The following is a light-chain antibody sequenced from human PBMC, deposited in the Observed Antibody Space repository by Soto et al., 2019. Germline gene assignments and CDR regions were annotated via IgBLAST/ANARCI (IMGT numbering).Light chain of an antibody. J-gene: IGLJ3*02. V-gene: IGLV2-8*01. CDR3: SSYAGSNNWV. CDR1: SSDVGDYNH. CDR2: EVS. Sequence: QSVLTQPPSASGSPGQSVTISCTGTSSDVGDYNHVSWYQQHPGKAPKLMIYEVSKRPSGVPDRFSGSKSGNTASLTVSGLQAEDEADYYCSSYAGSNNWVFGGGTKLTVL.